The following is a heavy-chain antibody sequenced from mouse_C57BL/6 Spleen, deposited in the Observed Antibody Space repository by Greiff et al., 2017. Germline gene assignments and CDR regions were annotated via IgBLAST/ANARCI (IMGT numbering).Heavy chain of an antibody. CDR1: GYTFTSYW. D-gene: IGHD1-1*01. V-gene: IGHV1-72*01. CDR3: ARHSYYYGSSYVDAMDY. Sequence: QVQLKQPGAELVKPGASVKLSCKASGYTFTSYWMHWVKQRPGRGLEWIGRIDPNSGGTKYNEKFKSKATLTVDKPSSTAYMQLSSLTSEDSAVYYCARHSYYYGSSYVDAMDYWGQGTSVTVSS. J-gene: IGHJ4*01. CDR2: IDPNSGGT.